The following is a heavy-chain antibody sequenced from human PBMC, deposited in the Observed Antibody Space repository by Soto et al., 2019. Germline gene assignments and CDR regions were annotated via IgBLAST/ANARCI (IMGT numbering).Heavy chain of an antibody. CDR3: TRGSRNDFWSGYHLHY. CDR2: IYYSGST. J-gene: IGHJ4*02. Sequence: QVQLQESGPGLVKPSQTLSLTCTVSGGSISSGDYYWSWIRQPPGKGLEWIGYIYYSGSTYYNPSLKSRVTIAGDTSKNQFALKLSSVAAAYTAVYFCTRGSRNDFWSGYHLHYWGQGTLVSVSS. V-gene: IGHV4-30-4*01. D-gene: IGHD3-3*01. CDR1: GGSISSGDYY.